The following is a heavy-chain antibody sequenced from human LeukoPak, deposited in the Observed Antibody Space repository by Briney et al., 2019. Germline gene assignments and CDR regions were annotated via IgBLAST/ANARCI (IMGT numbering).Heavy chain of an antibody. V-gene: IGHV5-51*01. D-gene: IGHD1/OR15-1a*01. CDR3: ARNAQQQNWFDP. CDR1: GYSFTTYW. J-gene: IGHJ5*02. CDR2: INPGDSTT. Sequence: GESLKTSCKGSGYSFTTYWIGWVRQMPGKGLEWMGIINPGDSTTKYSPSFQGQVTISADKSISTAYLQWSSLKASDTAIYYCARNAQQQNWFDPWGQGTLVTVSP.